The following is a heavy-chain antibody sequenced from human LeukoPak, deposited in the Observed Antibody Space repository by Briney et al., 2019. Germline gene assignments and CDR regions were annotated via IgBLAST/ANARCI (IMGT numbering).Heavy chain of an antibody. V-gene: IGHV3-30*02. Sequence: GGSLRLSCAASGFTFSTYGMHWVRQAPGKGLEWVAFVRYDGSDKYYVDSVKGRFTISRDNSRNTLYLQMNSLRAEDTAVYYCAKGAGYGDLGYFYYMDVWGKGTTVTVAS. CDR1: GFTFSTYG. J-gene: IGHJ6*03. CDR2: VRYDGSDK. CDR3: AKGAGYGDLGYFYYMDV. D-gene: IGHD4-17*01.